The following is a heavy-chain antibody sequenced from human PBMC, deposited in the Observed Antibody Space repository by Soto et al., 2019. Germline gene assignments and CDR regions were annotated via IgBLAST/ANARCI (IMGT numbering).Heavy chain of an antibody. D-gene: IGHD3-3*01. CDR1: GFSLTTSGVA. CDR3: AHGVFTIYYAIDV. V-gene: IGHV2-5*01. Sequence: QITLKESGPTLVKPTQTLTLTCTFSGFSLTTSGVAVGWIRQSPGKALEWLALIYWNDDKRYSPSLNNRLTIAKDTSKNQVVLTMTNMDPVATATYYCAHGVFTIYYAIDVWGQGTTVTVSS. CDR2: IYWNDDK. J-gene: IGHJ6*02.